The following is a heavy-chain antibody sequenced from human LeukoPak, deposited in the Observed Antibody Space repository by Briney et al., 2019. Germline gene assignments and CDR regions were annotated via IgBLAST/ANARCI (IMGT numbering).Heavy chain of an antibody. J-gene: IGHJ4*02. V-gene: IGHV3-53*01. CDR3: AREGQSTAFDY. Sequence: GESLKISCAASGFTVSTSYMNWVRQAPGKGLEWVSIIYSGGSTYYADSVKGRFTISRDNSKNTLYLQMNSLRAEDTAVYYCAREGQSTAFDYWGQGTLVTVSS. D-gene: IGHD5-18*01. CDR1: GFTVSTSY. CDR2: IYSGGST.